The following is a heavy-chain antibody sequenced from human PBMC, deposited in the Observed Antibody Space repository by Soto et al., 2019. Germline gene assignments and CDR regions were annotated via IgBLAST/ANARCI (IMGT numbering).Heavy chain of an antibody. CDR1: GFTFSSYA. CDR3: ARDLGDSSSSRYYYMDV. V-gene: IGHV3-64*01. CDR2: ISSNGGST. J-gene: IGHJ6*03. D-gene: IGHD6-6*01. Sequence: GGSLRLSCAASGFTFSSYAMHWVRQAPGKGLEYVSAISSNGGSTYYANSVKGRFTISRDNSKNTLYLQMGSLRAEDMAVYYCARDLGDSSSSRYYYMDVWGKGTTVTVSS.